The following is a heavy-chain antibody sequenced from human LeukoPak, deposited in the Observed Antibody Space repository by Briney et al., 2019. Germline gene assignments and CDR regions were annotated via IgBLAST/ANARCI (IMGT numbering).Heavy chain of an antibody. CDR2: INSDGSST. J-gene: IGHJ5*02. V-gene: IGHV3-74*01. Sequence: GGSLRLSCAASGFTFSSYWMHWVRQAPGKGLVWVSRINSDGSSTSYADSVKGRFTISRDNARNTLYLQMNSLRAEDTAFYYCARPLLYYYGSETYFWFDLWGQGTLVTVSS. CDR1: GFTFSSYW. CDR3: ARPLLYYYGSETYFWFDL. D-gene: IGHD3-10*01.